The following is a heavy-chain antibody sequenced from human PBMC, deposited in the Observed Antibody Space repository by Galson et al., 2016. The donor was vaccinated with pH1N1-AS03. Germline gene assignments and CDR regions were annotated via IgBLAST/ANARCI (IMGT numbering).Heavy chain of an antibody. D-gene: IGHD2-21*01. CDR3: TKGYLTSTAVIARDGLDI. Sequence: SVKVSCKASGYTFTNNGISWVRQAPGQGLEWMGWINTYNGHTNYAQKFQDRVTMTTDTTTSTAYMELRSLRSDDTAVYYCTKGYLTSTAVIARDGLDIWGQGTMVTVSS. V-gene: IGHV1-18*01. CDR2: INTYNGHT. J-gene: IGHJ3*02. CDR1: GYTFTNNG.